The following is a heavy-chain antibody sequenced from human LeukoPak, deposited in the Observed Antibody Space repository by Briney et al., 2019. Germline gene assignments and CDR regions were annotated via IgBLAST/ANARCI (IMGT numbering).Heavy chain of an antibody. CDR2: ISSSGSTI. V-gene: IGHV3-48*03. CDR3: ATLWFGYAY. J-gene: IGHJ4*02. CDR1: GFTFSSYE. D-gene: IGHD3-10*01. Sequence: PGGSLRLSSAASGFTFSSYEMNWVRQAPGKGLEWVSYISSSGSTIYYADSVKGRFTISRDNAKNSLYLQMNSLRAEDTAVYYCATLWFGYAYWGQGTLVTVSS.